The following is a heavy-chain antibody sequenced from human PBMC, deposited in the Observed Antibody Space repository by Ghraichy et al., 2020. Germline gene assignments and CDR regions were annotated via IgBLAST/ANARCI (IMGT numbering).Heavy chain of an antibody. D-gene: IGHD5-12*01. CDR2: IIPIFGTA. Sequence: SVKVSCKTAGANFSSYAMSWVRQAPGQGLEWMGGIIPIFGTANYAQKFQGRVTITADESTSTAYMELSSLRSEDTAVYYCAGMGYSGYELFDYWGQGTLVTVSS. V-gene: IGHV1-69*13. J-gene: IGHJ4*02. CDR3: AGMGYSGYELFDY. CDR1: GANFSSYA.